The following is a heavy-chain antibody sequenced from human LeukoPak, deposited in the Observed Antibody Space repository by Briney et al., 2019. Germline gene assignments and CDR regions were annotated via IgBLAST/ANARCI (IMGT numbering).Heavy chain of an antibody. Sequence: ASVKVSCKASGGTFSSYAISWVRQAPGQGLEWMGGIIPIFGTANYAQKFQGRVTITADESTSTAYMELSSLRSEDTAVYYCARVAYGGKISWFDPWGQGTLVTVSS. CDR1: GGTFSSYA. D-gene: IGHD4-23*01. J-gene: IGHJ5*02. CDR2: IIPIFGTA. CDR3: ARVAYGGKISWFDP. V-gene: IGHV1-69*13.